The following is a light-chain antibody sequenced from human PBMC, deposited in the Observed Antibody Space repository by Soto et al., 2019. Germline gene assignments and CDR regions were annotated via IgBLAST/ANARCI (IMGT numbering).Light chain of an antibody. J-gene: IGLJ1*01. CDR1: SSDVGGYNY. Sequence: QSALTQPPSASGSPGQSVTISCTRTSSDVGGYNYVSWYQQHPGKAPKLMIYEVSKRPSGVPDRFSGSKSGNTASLTVSGLQAEDEADYYCSSYEGSNTFVFGTGTKVTVL. CDR2: EVS. CDR3: SSYEGSNTFV. V-gene: IGLV2-8*01.